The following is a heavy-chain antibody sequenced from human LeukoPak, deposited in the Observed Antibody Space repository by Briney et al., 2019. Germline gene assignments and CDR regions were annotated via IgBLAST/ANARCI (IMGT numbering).Heavy chain of an antibody. Sequence: SETLSLTCTVSGGAISRYNWSCIRQPPGKRLERIGYIYYSGSTNYNPSLKSRVTISVDTSKNQFSLKLSSVTAADTAVYYCARGYKQGAFDIWGQGTMVTVSS. V-gene: IGHV4-59*01. CDR3: ARGYKQGAFDI. J-gene: IGHJ3*02. CDR1: GGAISRYN. D-gene: IGHD5-24*01. CDR2: IYYSGST.